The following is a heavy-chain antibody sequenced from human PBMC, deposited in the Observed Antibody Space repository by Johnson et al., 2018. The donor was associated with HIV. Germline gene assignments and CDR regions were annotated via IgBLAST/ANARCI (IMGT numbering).Heavy chain of an antibody. Sequence: QVQLVESGGGVVQPGESLTLSCAASGFIFSNYGVHWVRQAPGKGLEWVAFIQNDGTNKYYADSVKGRFTISRDNSKNTLYLQMNSLRAEDTAVYYCAKDRRELPSPFDIWGQGTMVTVSS. V-gene: IGHV3-30*02. D-gene: IGHD1-7*01. CDR1: GFIFSNYG. CDR2: IQNDGTNK. J-gene: IGHJ3*02. CDR3: AKDRRELPSPFDI.